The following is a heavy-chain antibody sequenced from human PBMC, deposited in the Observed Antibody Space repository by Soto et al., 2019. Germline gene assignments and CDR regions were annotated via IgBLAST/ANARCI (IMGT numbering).Heavy chain of an antibody. J-gene: IGHJ4*02. D-gene: IGHD4-17*01. V-gene: IGHV4-39*01. CDR1: GGSISSSSYY. CDR3: ARLDYGDYVDY. Sequence: PSETLSLTCTVSGGSISSSSYYWGWIRQPPGKGLEWIGSIYYSGSTYYSPSLKSRVTISVDTSKNQFSLKLSSVTATDTAVYYCARLDYGDYVDYWGQGALVTVSS. CDR2: IYYSGST.